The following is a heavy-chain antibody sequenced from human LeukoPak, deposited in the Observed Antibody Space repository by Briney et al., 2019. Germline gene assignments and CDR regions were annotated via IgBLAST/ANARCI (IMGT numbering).Heavy chain of an antibody. J-gene: IGHJ4*02. D-gene: IGHD6-13*01. CDR1: GFTFSNAW. V-gene: IGHV3-15*01. CDR2: IKSKTGGGTT. Sequence: PGGSLRLSCAASGFTFSNAWMSWVRQAPGKGLEWVGRIKSKTGGGTTDYAAPVKGRFTISRDDSKNTLYLQMNSLKTEDTAVYYCTTAGYSRYAGGQGTLVTVSS. CDR3: TTAGYSRYA.